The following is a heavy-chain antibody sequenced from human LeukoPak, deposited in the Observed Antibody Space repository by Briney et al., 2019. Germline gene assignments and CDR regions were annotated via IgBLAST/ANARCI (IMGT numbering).Heavy chain of an antibody. V-gene: IGHV1-2*02. J-gene: IGHJ4*02. CDR2: INPNSGGT. CDR3: ASSSDDSSGYTR. D-gene: IGHD3-22*01. CDR1: GYTFTGYY. Sequence: ASVKVSCKASGYTFTGYYMHWVRQAPGQGLEWMGWINPNSGGTNYAQKFQGRDTMTRDTSISTAYMELSRLGSGDTAVYYCASSSDDSSGYTRWGQRTLVSVSS.